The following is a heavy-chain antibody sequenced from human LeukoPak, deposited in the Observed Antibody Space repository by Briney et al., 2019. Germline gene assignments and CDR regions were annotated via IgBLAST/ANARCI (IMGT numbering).Heavy chain of an antibody. CDR3: ARGRYYYDSSGYYAYMDV. J-gene: IGHJ6*03. D-gene: IGHD3-22*01. Sequence: GGSLRLSCAASGFTFSSYSMNWVRQAPGKGLEWVSSISSSSSYIYYADSVKGRFTISRDNAKNSLYLQMNSLRAEDTAVYYCARGRYYYDSSGYYAYMDVWGKGTTVTVSS. CDR2: ISSSSSYI. CDR1: GFTFSSYS. V-gene: IGHV3-21*01.